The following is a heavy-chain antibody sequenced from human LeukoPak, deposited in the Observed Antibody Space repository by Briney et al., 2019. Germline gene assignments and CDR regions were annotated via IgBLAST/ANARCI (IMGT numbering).Heavy chain of an antibody. CDR1: GFTFSSYS. CDR2: ISSSSSYI. CDR3: AREREEPIFYYYYMDV. J-gene: IGHJ6*03. D-gene: IGHD3-9*01. Sequence: GGSLRLSCAASGFTFSSYSMNWVRQAPGKGLEWVSSISSSSSYIYYADSVKGRFTISRDNAKNSLYLQMNSLRAEDTAVYYCAREREEPIFYYYYMDVWGKGTTVTISS. V-gene: IGHV3-21*01.